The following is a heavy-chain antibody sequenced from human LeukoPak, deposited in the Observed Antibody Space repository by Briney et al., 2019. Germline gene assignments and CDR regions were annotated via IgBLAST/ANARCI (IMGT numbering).Heavy chain of an antibody. D-gene: IGHD3-22*01. CDR2: INHSGST. J-gene: IGHJ4*02. CDR1: GGSFSGYY. CDR3: ARGSRNTMIVVARPFDY. Sequence: SETLSLTCAVYGGSFSGYYRSWIRQPPGKGLEWIGEINHSGSTNYNPSLKSRVTISVDTSKNQFSLKLSSVTAADTAVYYCARGSRNTMIVVARPFDYWGQGTLVTVSS. V-gene: IGHV4-34*01.